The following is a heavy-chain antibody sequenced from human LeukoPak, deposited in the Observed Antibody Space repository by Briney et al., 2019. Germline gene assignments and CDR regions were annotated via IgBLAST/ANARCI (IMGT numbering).Heavy chain of an antibody. CDR2: VNPDSGGI. V-gene: IGHV1-2*06. CDR1: GYTFTDNY. CDR3: ARAQNYHDRSGYSDDTFDV. J-gene: IGHJ3*01. D-gene: IGHD3-22*01. Sequence: ASVKVSCKASGYTFTDNYIHWVRQVPGQGLEWIGRVNPDSGGINYAQKFQGRVTMTRDTSINTAFVELRRLRSDDTATYYCARAQNYHDRSGYSDDTFDVWGHGTMITVSS.